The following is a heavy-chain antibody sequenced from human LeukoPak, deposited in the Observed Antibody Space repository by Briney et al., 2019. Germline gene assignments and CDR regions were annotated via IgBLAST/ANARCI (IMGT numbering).Heavy chain of an antibody. Sequence: ASVKVSCKASGYTFTSYYMHWVRQAPGQGLEWMGIINPSGGSTSYAQKFQGRVTMTRDTSTSTVYMELSSLRSEDTAVYYCASGNDILTGCPAGSFDYWGQGTLVTVSS. CDR3: ASGNDILTGCPAGSFDY. CDR1: GYTFTSYY. V-gene: IGHV1-46*01. J-gene: IGHJ4*02. D-gene: IGHD3-9*01. CDR2: INPSGGST.